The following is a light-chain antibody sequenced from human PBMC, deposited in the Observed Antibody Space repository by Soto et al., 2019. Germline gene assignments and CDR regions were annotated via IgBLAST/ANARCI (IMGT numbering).Light chain of an antibody. CDR1: SSDIGYYDY. Sequence: ALTQPASVSGSPGQSITISCTGTSSDIGYYDYVSWYQHHSGKAPKLIIYEVNSRPSGVSNRFSGSKSVNTASLTISGLQAEDEADYFCSSHSSSSAYYVFGTGTKVTVL. J-gene: IGLJ1*01. CDR3: SSHSSSSAYYV. V-gene: IGLV2-14*01. CDR2: EVN.